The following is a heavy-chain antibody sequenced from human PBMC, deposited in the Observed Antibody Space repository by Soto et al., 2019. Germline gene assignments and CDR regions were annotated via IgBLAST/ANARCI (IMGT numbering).Heavy chain of an antibody. J-gene: IGHJ3*02. V-gene: IGHV4-61*01. D-gene: IGHD3-16*02. CDR3: AREIKAYVWGSYRYGEDAFDI. Sequence: SETLSLTCTVSCGSVSSGSYYWSWIRQPPGKGLEWIGYIYYSGSTNYNPSLKSRVTISVDTSKNQFSLKLSSVTAADTAVYYCAREIKAYVWGSYRYGEDAFDIWGQGTMVTVSS. CDR1: CGSVSSGSYY. CDR2: IYYSGST.